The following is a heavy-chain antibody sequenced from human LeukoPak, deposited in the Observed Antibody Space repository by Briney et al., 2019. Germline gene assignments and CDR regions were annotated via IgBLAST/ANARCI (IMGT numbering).Heavy chain of an antibody. Sequence: SQTLSLTCDISGDTVSSNSAAWSWIRQSPSRGLEWLGRTYYRSKWYYDYAVSVKSRITISPDTSKNQFSLQLNSVTADDTAVYYCARGFALDFWGQGTIVTVFS. V-gene: IGHV6-1*01. CDR3: ARGFALDF. CDR2: TYYRSKWYY. J-gene: IGHJ3*01. CDR1: GDTVSSNSAA.